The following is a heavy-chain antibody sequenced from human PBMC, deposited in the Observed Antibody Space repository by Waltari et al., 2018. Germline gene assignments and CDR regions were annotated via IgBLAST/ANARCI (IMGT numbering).Heavy chain of an antibody. CDR3: ARGFSTGRGFADY. CDR2: ISGSSSTI. V-gene: IGHV3-48*04. J-gene: IGHJ4*02. Sequence: EVQLVESGGGLVQPGGSLRLSCAASGFRFNSYSMIWVRQAPGKGLEWVSYISGSSSTIYYACSVKGRFTISRDNAKNSLYLQMNSLRAEDMAMYYCARGFSTGRGFADYWGQGTLVTVSS. D-gene: IGHD4-17*01. CDR1: GFRFNSYS.